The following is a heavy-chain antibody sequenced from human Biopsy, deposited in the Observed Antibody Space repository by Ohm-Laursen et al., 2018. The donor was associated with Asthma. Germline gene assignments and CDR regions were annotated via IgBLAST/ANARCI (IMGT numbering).Heavy chain of an antibody. CDR2: IYSGGTS. D-gene: IGHD6-19*01. V-gene: IGHV3-53*01. J-gene: IGHJ4*02. CDR1: GFTVSRDH. Sequence: SLRLSCTASGFTVSRDHMFWVRQAPGKGLEWVSVIYSGGTSHTADSVRGRFTISRDFSKNTLHLQMHSLRVEDTAVYYCARGDSSGWSHYYFDYWGQGTLVTVPS. CDR3: ARGDSSGWSHYYFDY.